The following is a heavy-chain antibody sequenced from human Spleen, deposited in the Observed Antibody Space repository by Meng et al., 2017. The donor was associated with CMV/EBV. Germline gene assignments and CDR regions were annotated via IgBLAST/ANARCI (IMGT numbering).Heavy chain of an antibody. V-gene: IGHV3-23*03. Sequence: GGSLRLSCAASGFTYTNYAMDWVRQAPGKGLEWISLIFSDGSRTYCADSVRGRFTISRDDSTNSLYLQMNSLRVEDTAIYYCAKEYGGYIDYWGRGTLVTVSS. D-gene: IGHD4/OR15-4a*01. J-gene: IGHJ4*02. CDR2: IFSDGSRT. CDR1: GFTYTNYA. CDR3: AKEYGGYIDY.